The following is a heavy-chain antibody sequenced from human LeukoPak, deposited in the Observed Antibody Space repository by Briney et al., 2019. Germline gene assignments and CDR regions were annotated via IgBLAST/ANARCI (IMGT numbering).Heavy chain of an antibody. CDR3: ARDKEYCSSTSCYYYYGMDV. CDR2: ISDSSTYI. CDR1: GFTFSSYS. V-gene: IGHV3-21*01. Sequence: GGSLRLSCAASGFTFSSYSMIWVRQSPGKGLEWVSSISDSSTYIYYADSAKGRFTISRDNAKNSLYLQMNSLRAEDTAVYYCARDKEYCSSTSCYYYYGMDVWGQGTTVTVSS. D-gene: IGHD2-2*01. J-gene: IGHJ6*02.